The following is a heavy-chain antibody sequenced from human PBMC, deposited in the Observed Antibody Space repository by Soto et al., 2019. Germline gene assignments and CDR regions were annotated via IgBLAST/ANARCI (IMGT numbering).Heavy chain of an antibody. CDR1: GYTFTSYG. J-gene: IGHJ6*02. CDR3: ARDLLWFGEFVLFYYYYGMDV. D-gene: IGHD3-10*01. Sequence: ASVKVSCKASGYTFTSYGISWVRQAPGQGLEWMGWISAYNGNTNYAQKLQGRVTMTTDTSTSTAYMELRSLRSDDTAVYYCARDLLWFGEFVLFYYYYGMDVWGQGTTVTVSS. CDR2: ISAYNGNT. V-gene: IGHV1-18*01.